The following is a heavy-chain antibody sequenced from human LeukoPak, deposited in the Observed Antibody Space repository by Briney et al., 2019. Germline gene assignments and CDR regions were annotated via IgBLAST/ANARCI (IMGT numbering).Heavy chain of an antibody. D-gene: IGHD1-26*01. V-gene: IGHV1-2*02. CDR1: GYTFISYA. Sequence: ASVKVSCKASGYTFISYAMNWVRQAPGQGLEWMGWINPNSGGTNYAQKFQGRVTMTRDTSISTAYMDLSRLRSDDTAVYYCARGSIVGATFDYFDYWGQGTLVTVSS. CDR3: ARGSIVGATFDYFDY. CDR2: INPNSGGT. J-gene: IGHJ4*02.